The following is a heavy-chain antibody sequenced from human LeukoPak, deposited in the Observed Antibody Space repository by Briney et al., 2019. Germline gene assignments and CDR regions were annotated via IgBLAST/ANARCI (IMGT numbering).Heavy chain of an antibody. CDR1: GYTFTSYA. CDR3: ARGEAYSSSWYAYFQH. D-gene: IGHD6-13*01. V-gene: IGHV1-3*01. Sequence: ASVKVSCKASGYTFTSYAMHWVRQAPGQRLEWMGWINAGNGNTKYSQKFQGRVTITRDTSASTAYMELSSLRSEDTAVYYCARGEAYSSSWYAYFQHWGQGTLVTVSS. CDR2: INAGNGNT. J-gene: IGHJ1*01.